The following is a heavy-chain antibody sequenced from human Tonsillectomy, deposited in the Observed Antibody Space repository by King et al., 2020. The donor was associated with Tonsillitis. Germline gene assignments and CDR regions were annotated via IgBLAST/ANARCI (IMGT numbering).Heavy chain of an antibody. CDR1: GFTFSTYA. V-gene: IGHV3-23*04. CDR3: ARDGITGTRYYFDY. Sequence: VQLVESGGGLVQPGGSLRLSCAASGFTFSTYAMSWVRQAPGKGLEWVSGISGSGGPTYYADSGKGRFTISRDNSKNTLYLHMNSLRAEDTAVYYCARDGITGTRYYFDYWGQGTLVTVSS. D-gene: IGHD1-20*01. CDR2: ISGSGGPT. J-gene: IGHJ4*02.